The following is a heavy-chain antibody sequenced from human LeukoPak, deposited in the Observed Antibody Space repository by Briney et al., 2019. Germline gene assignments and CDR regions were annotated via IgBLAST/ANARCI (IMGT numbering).Heavy chain of an antibody. J-gene: IGHJ4*02. V-gene: IGHV5-51*01. Sequence: GESLKISCKGSGYSFTSDWIGWVRQMPGKGLEWMGIIYPGDSDTRYSPSFQGQVTISADKSISTAYLQWSSLKASDTAMYYCARPPLGGLGSYMHFDSWGQGTPVTVSS. CDR1: GYSFTSDW. D-gene: IGHD3-10*01. CDR3: ARPPLGGLGSYMHFDS. CDR2: IYPGDSDT.